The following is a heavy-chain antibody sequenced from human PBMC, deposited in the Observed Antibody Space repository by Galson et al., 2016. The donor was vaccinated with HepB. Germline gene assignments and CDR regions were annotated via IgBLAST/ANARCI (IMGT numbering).Heavy chain of an antibody. CDR3: ARPPVAGDSSGYSNPGGY. D-gene: IGHD3-22*01. CDR2: IDPSDSYS. V-gene: IGHV5-10-1*01. CDR1: GYSFTSHW. J-gene: IGHJ4*02. Sequence: QSGAEVKKPGESLRISCQGSGYSFTSHWISWVRQMPGKGLEWMGRIDPSDSYSNFSPSFQGHVTISVDKSINTAYLQWSSLKASDTAMYYCARPPVAGDSSGYSNPGGYWGQGTLVTVSS.